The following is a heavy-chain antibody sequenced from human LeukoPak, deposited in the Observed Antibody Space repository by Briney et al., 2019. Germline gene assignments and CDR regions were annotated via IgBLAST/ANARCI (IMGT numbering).Heavy chain of an antibody. CDR2: RRYDGTNK. CDR3: ANLLLWFGESVDY. Sequence: GGSLRLSCAASGITFRSYGMHWVRQAPGKGLEWVAFRRYDGTNKYYADSVKGRFTISRDNSKNTLYLQMNCLRAEDTAVYYCANLLLWFGESVDYWGQGTLVTVSS. J-gene: IGHJ4*02. D-gene: IGHD3-10*01. V-gene: IGHV3-30*02. CDR1: GITFRSYG.